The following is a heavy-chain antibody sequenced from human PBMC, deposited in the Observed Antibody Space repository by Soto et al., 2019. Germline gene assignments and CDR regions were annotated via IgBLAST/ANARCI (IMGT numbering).Heavy chain of an antibody. V-gene: IGHV3-48*01. D-gene: IGHD3-22*01. J-gene: IGHJ4*02. CDR3: ARDLRPRIYYYDSSGYSDFGY. Sequence: PGGSMRLSCAASGFPFSSYSMNWVRQDTGKGLEWVSYISSSSSTIYYADSVKGRFTISRDNAKNSLYLQMNSLRAEDTAVYYCARDLRPRIYYYDSSGYSDFGYWGQGTLVTVSS. CDR2: ISSSSSTI. CDR1: GFPFSSYS.